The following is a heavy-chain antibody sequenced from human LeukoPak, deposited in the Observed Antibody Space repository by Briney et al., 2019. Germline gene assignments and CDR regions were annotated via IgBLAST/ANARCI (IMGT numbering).Heavy chain of an antibody. CDR2: IYSGGST. CDR3: ARFLSSGYGSLYYYYYGMDV. J-gene: IGHJ6*02. D-gene: IGHD3-3*01. CDR1: GFTVSSNY. V-gene: IGHV3-66*01. Sequence: GGSLRLSCAASGFTVSSNYMSWVRQAPGKGLEWVSVIYSGGSTYYADSVKGRFTISRDNSKNTLYLQMNSLRAEDTAVYYCARFLSSGYGSLYYYYYGMDVWGQGTTVTVSS.